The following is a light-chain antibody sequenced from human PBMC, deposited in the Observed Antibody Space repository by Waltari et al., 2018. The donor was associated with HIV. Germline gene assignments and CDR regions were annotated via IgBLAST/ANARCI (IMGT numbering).Light chain of an antibody. CDR1: QSVSSN. CDR3: QQYNNWT. Sequence: EIVMTQSPATLSVSPGERATLSCRASQSVSSNLAWYQQKPGQAPRLLIYGASTRATGIPARFSGSGSGTEFTLTISSLQSEDFAVYYCQQYNNWTFGQGTKVVIK. V-gene: IGKV3-15*01. J-gene: IGKJ1*01. CDR2: GAS.